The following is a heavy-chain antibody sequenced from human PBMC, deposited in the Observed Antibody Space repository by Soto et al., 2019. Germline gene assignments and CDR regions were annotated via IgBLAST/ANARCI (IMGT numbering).Heavy chain of an antibody. CDR1: GYSISSSNW. Sequence: SETLSLTCAVSGYSISSSNWWGWIRQPPGKGLEWIGYIYYSGSTYYNPSLKSRVTMSVDTSKNQFSLKLSSVTAVDTAVYYCARGGPVAGITPVDYWGQGTLVTVSS. D-gene: IGHD6-19*01. CDR3: ARGGPVAGITPVDY. J-gene: IGHJ4*02. V-gene: IGHV4-28*03. CDR2: IYYSGST.